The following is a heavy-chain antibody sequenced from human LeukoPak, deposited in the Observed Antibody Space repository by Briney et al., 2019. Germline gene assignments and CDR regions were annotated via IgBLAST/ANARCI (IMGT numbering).Heavy chain of an antibody. Sequence: AGGSLRLSCAASGFTFSTYAMSRVRQAPGKGLEWVSSISGSGSSTSYADSVKGLFTISRDNSKNTLDLQTNSLSAGDTAIYFWSRGSIRLGQLSSWNLDYWGQGTLVTVSS. CDR1: GFTFSTYA. CDR2: ISGSGSST. V-gene: IGHV3-23*01. D-gene: IGHD3-16*02. J-gene: IGHJ4*02. CDR3: SRGSIRLGQLSSWNLDY.